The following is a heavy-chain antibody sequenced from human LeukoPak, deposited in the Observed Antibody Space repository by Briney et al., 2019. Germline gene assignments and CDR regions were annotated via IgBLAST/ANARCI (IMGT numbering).Heavy chain of an antibody. CDR2: IIPIFGTA. V-gene: IGHV1-69*01. J-gene: IGHJ5*02. Sequence: SVKVSCKASGGTFSSYAISWVRQAPGQGLEWMGGIIPIFGTANYAQKFQGRVTITADESTSTAYMELSSLRSEDTAVYYCAREVGIAAAGTGGWFDPWGQGTLVTVSS. D-gene: IGHD6-13*01. CDR1: GGTFSSYA. CDR3: AREVGIAAAGTGGWFDP.